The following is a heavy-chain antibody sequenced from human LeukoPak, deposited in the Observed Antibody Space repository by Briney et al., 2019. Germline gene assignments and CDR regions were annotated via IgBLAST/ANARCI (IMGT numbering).Heavy chain of an antibody. CDR3: ARDRKGWFDP. CDR2: INPNSGGT. V-gene: IGHV1-2*04. J-gene: IGHJ5*02. Sequence: ASVKVSCKASGYTLTGYYMHWVRQAPGQGLEWMGWINPNSGGTNYAQKFQGWVTMTRDTSISTAYMELRSLRSDDTAVYYCARDRKGWFDPWGQGTLVTVSS. CDR1: GYTLTGYY. D-gene: IGHD1-14*01.